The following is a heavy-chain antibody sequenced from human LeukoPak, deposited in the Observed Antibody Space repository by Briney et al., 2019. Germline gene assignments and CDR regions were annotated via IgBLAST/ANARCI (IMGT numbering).Heavy chain of an antibody. V-gene: IGHV7-4-1*02. J-gene: IGHJ2*01. Sequence: ASVKVSCKASGYTFTSYAMNWVRQAPGQGLEWMGWINTNTGNPTYAQGFTGRFVFSLDTSVSTAYLQISSLKAEDTAVYYCASTFDWDPRDWYFDLWGRGTLVTVSS. CDR1: GYTFTSYA. CDR3: ASTFDWDPRDWYFDL. CDR2: INTNTGNP. D-gene: IGHD3-9*01.